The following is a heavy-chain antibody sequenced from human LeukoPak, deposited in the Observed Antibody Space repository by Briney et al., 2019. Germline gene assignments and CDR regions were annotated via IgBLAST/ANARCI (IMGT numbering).Heavy chain of an antibody. CDR2: IWSDGGDK. CDR1: GLSFSGQW. V-gene: IGHV3-33*08. Sequence: PGGSLRLSCVASGLSFSGQWLNWVRQAPGKGLEWVSVIWSDGGDKYYADSVKGRFTISRDNSKNTVYLQMNSLRAEDTAVYYCARDLYSYGYYYFDYWGQGTLVTVSS. J-gene: IGHJ4*02. D-gene: IGHD5-18*01. CDR3: ARDLYSYGYYYFDY.